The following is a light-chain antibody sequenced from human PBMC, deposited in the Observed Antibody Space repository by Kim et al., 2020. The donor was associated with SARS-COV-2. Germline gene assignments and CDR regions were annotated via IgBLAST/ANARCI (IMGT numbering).Light chain of an antibody. Sequence: SPGERAPLSCRASQSVSSNLAWYQQKPAQAPRLLIYGASTRATGIPARFSGSGSGTEFTLTISSLQSEDFAVYYCQQYNNWPLMYTFGQGTKLEI. J-gene: IGKJ2*01. CDR2: GAS. CDR1: QSVSSN. V-gene: IGKV3-15*01. CDR3: QQYNNWPLMYT.